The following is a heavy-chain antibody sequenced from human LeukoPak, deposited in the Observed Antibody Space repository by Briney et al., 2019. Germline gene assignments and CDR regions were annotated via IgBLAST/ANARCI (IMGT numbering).Heavy chain of an antibody. CDR3: ARVLEDFDWFGSEDPFDP. CDR2: IYTSGST. Sequence: SQTLSLTCTVSGGSISSGSYYWSWIRQPAGKGLEWIGRIYTSGSTNYNPSLKSRVTISVDTSKNQFSLKLSSVTAADTAVYYCARVLEDFDWFGSEDPFDPWGQGTLVTVSS. CDR1: GGSISSGSYY. D-gene: IGHD3-9*01. V-gene: IGHV4-61*02. J-gene: IGHJ5*02.